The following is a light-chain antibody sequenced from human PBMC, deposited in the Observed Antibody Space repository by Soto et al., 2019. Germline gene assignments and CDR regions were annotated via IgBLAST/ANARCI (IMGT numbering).Light chain of an antibody. J-gene: IGLJ1*01. CDR3: SSYTFSSSLEGV. Sequence: QSALTQPASVSGSPGQSITISCTGTSSDVGSYNLVSWYQQHPGKAPKLMIYEGTKRPSGVSSRFSGSKSGNTASLTISGLQAEDEADYYCSSYTFSSSLEGVFGTGTKLTVL. V-gene: IGLV2-14*02. CDR2: EGT. CDR1: SSDVGSYNL.